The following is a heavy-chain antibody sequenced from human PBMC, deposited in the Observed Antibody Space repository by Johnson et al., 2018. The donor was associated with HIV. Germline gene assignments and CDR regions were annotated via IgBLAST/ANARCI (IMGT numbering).Heavy chain of an antibody. Sequence: EVQLVESGGGLVQPGGSLRLSCAASRFTFSTYAMNWVRQAPGKGLEWVSGVNWNGDNTGYADSVKGRFTISRDNSKNTLYLQMNSLRAEDTAVYYCARDRSMIVVVEAFDIWGQGTMVTVSS. CDR1: RFTFSTYA. CDR3: ARDRSMIVVVEAFDI. J-gene: IGHJ3*02. D-gene: IGHD3-22*01. CDR2: VNWNGDNT. V-gene: IGHV3-20*04.